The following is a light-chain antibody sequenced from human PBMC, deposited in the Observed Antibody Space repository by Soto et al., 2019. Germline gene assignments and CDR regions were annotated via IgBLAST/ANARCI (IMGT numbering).Light chain of an antibody. CDR1: SGDVGLYNY. Sequence: QSVLTQPASVSGSPGQSITISCTGTSGDVGLYNYVSWYQQHPGKAPKLMIYDVSNRPSGFSDRFSGSKSGNTASLTISRLQDEDEADYYCSSYARGSTFVFGTGTKLTVL. V-gene: IGLV2-14*03. J-gene: IGLJ1*01. CDR3: SSYARGSTFV. CDR2: DVS.